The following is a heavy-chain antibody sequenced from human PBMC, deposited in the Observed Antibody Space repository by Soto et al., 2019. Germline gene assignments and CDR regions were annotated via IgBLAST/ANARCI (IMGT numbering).Heavy chain of an antibody. CDR2: TYYRSKWYK. Sequence: PSQTLSLTCAISGDSVSSNSAACNWIRQSPSRGLEWLGRTYYRSKWYKEYAASVKSRITINPDTSKNQFSLQLNSVSPEDTAVYYCARTVGWLDPWGQGTLVTVSS. CDR1: GDSVSSNSAA. J-gene: IGHJ5*02. D-gene: IGHD2-15*01. CDR3: ARTVGWLDP. V-gene: IGHV6-1*01.